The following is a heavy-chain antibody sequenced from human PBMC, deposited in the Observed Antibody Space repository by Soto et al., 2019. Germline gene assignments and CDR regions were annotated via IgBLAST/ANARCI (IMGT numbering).Heavy chain of an antibody. CDR1: GYTFTSYG. CDR3: ARGGEQYYYYYGMGV. Sequence: ASVKVSCKTSGYTFTSYGISWVRQAPGQGLEWMAWISAYNCNTNYAQKLQGRVTMTTDTSTSTAYMELRSLRSDDTAVYYCARGGEQYYYYYGMGVWGQGTTVTVSS. V-gene: IGHV1-18*04. D-gene: IGHD3-16*01. J-gene: IGHJ6*02. CDR2: ISAYNCNT.